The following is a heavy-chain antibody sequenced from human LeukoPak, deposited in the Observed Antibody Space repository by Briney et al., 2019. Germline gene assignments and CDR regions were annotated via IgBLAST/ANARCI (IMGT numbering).Heavy chain of an antibody. Sequence: SETLSLTCTVSGGSISSGGYYWSWIRQHPGKGLEWIGYIYYSGSTYYNPSLKSRVTISVDTSKNQFSLKLSSVTAADTAVYYCARGYDLGGDPGAFDIWGQGTMVTVSS. V-gene: IGHV4-31*03. CDR1: GGSISSGGYY. CDR2: IYYSGST. CDR3: ARGYDLGGDPGAFDI. D-gene: IGHD2-21*02. J-gene: IGHJ3*02.